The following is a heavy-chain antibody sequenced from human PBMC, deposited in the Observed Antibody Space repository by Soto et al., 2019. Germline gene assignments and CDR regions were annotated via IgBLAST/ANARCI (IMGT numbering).Heavy chain of an antibody. CDR1: GLAFSTHA. D-gene: IGHD1-26*01. CDR2: FSGSGGNI. Sequence: GGSLRLSCVASGLAFSTHAMSWVRQAPGKGLEWVSTFSGSGGNIYYAESVKGRLTISRDDSKNTLYLQMDSLRVEDTAVYYCAKDPPWTVGPLAMDVWGQGTTVTVS. V-gene: IGHV3-23*01. J-gene: IGHJ6*02. CDR3: AKDPPWTVGPLAMDV.